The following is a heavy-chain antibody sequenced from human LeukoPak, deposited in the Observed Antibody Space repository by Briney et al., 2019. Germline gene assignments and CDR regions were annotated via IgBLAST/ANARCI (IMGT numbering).Heavy chain of an antibody. Sequence: SVKVSCTASGGTFSSYAISWVRQAPGQGLEWMGGIIPIFGTANCAQKFQGRVTITADESTSTAYMELSSLRSEDTAVYYCARVLYRCSSTSCYVMMGEAFDPWGQGTLVTVSS. CDR1: GGTFSSYA. CDR3: ARVLYRCSSTSCYVMMGEAFDP. J-gene: IGHJ5*02. D-gene: IGHD2-2*01. V-gene: IGHV1-69*13. CDR2: IIPIFGTA.